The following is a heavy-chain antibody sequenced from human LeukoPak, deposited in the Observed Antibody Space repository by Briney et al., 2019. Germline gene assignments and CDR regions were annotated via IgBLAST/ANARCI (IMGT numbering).Heavy chain of an antibody. CDR1: GYTFTNYG. D-gene: IGHD2-15*01. Sequence: ASVKVSCKASGYTFTNYGISWVRQAPGQGLEWTGWISADNGDTNYAQSLQDRVTMTTDTSTSTVYMELRSLRSDDTAVYYCARDWDCSGGACRDCFDPWGQGTLVTVSS. J-gene: IGHJ5*02. V-gene: IGHV1-18*01. CDR2: ISADNGDT. CDR3: ARDWDCSGGACRDCFDP.